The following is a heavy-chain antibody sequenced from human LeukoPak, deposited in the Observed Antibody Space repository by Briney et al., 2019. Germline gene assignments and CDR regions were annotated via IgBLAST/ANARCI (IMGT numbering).Heavy chain of an antibody. J-gene: IGHJ4*02. V-gene: IGHV3-30*02. Sequence: PGGSLRLSCAASGFTLSSYGMHRVRQAPGKGLEWVAFIQYDGSKKYYVDSAKGRFTISRDNSKNTLYLQMNSLRAEDTAVYYCAREGEPYMSTGGSDYWGQGTLVTVSS. D-gene: IGHD4-17*01. CDR3: AREGEPYMSTGGSDY. CDR1: GFTLSSYG. CDR2: IQYDGSKK.